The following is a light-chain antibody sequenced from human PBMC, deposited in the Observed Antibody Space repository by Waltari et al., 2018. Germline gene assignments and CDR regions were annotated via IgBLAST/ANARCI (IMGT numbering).Light chain of an antibody. Sequence: EIEMPQSPATLSVSPGERATLSCRASQRVGSKLAWYQQKPGQAPRLLIYDAYTRATGIPARFTGSGSGTEFTLTISSLQSEDFAVYHCLQYNHWPPWTFGQGTKVEI. V-gene: IGKV3-15*01. CDR3: LQYNHWPPWT. CDR1: QRVGSK. J-gene: IGKJ1*01. CDR2: DAY.